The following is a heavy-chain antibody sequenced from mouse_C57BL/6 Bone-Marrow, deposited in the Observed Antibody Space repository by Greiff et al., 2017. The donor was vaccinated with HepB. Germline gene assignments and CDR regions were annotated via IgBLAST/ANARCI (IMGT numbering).Heavy chain of an antibody. V-gene: IGHV2-5*01. J-gene: IGHJ3*01. CDR3: AKIPLYGNSAWFAY. CDR2: IWRGGST. Sequence: VQLQESGPGLVQPSQSLSITCTVSGFSLTSYGVHWVRQSPGKGLEWLGVIWRGGSTDYNAAFMSRLSITKDNSKSQVFFKMNSLQADDTAIYYCAKIPLYGNSAWFAYWGQGTLVTVSA. CDR1: GFSLTSYG. D-gene: IGHD2-1*01.